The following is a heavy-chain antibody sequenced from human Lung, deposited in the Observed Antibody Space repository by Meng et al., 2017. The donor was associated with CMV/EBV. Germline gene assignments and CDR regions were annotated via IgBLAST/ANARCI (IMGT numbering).Heavy chain of an antibody. V-gene: IGHV4-31*03. D-gene: IGHD3-10*01. CDR3: ARASYGSGSPLGESWFDP. CDR1: GGTFSSCGYY. J-gene: IGHJ5*02. Sequence: APVHGSGPRPEKPSQALSLPCTVPGGTFSSCGYYWSWIRQHPGNGLEWIGYIHSSGSTYYNPSLRSRLTMSVDTSKNQSSLKLSSVTAADTAVYYCARASYGSGSPLGESWFDPWGQGTLVTVSS. CDR2: IHSSGST.